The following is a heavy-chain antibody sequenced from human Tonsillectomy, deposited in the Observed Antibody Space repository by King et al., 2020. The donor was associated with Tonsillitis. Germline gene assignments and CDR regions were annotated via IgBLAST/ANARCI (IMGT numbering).Heavy chain of an antibody. CDR3: ARSGHDYGAERSPSYYHHMGV. Sequence: QLQESGPGLVKPSGTLSLTCAVSGDSISSSVWWSWVRQPPGKGLEWIGEILHSGRTNYNPSLKSRVTISVDKSKNQFSLMLTSVTAADTAVFYCARSGHDYGAERSPSYYHHMGVWGQGATGTVSS. D-gene: IGHD4-17*01. CDR1: GDSISSSVW. V-gene: IGHV4-4*02. J-gene: IGHJ6*03. CDR2: ILHSGRT.